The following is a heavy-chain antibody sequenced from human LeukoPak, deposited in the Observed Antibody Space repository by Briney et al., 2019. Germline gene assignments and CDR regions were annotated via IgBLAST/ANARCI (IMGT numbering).Heavy chain of an antibody. Sequence: PGGSLRLSCAASGFIFSSYWMSWVRQAPGKGLEWVANIKQDGSNKYYADSVKGRFTISRDNSKNTLYLQMNSLRAEDTAVYYCAKGLPIVVVAATPRVFDYWGQGTLVTVSS. CDR2: IKQDGSNK. CDR3: AKGLPIVVVAATPRVFDY. D-gene: IGHD2-15*01. J-gene: IGHJ4*02. V-gene: IGHV3-7*01. CDR1: GFIFSSYW.